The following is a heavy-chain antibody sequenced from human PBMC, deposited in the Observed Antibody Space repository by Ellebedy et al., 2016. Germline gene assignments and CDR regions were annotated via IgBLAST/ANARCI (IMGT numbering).Heavy chain of an antibody. CDR3: ARDLSSRFFYGDDAFHI. Sequence: ASVKVSXXASGYTFTSYGISWVRQAPGQGLEWMGWISGYNGKTNYAQKLQGRVTMTTDTSTSTAYMELRSLRSDDTAVYYCARDLSSRFFYGDDAFHIWGQGTMVTVSS. V-gene: IGHV1-18*01. D-gene: IGHD3-10*01. J-gene: IGHJ3*02. CDR1: GYTFTSYG. CDR2: ISGYNGKT.